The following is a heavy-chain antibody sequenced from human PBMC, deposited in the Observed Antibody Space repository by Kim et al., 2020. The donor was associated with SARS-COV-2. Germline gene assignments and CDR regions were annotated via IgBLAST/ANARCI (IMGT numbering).Heavy chain of an antibody. CDR1: GFTFSDYY. Sequence: GGSLRLSCAASGFTFSDYYMSWIRQAPGKGLEWVSYISSSSSYTNYADSVKGRFTISRDDAKNSLYLQMNSLRAEDTAVYYCARERARGILLGYDPWGQGTLVTVSS. CDR3: ARERARGILLGYDP. J-gene: IGHJ5*02. V-gene: IGHV3-11*06. D-gene: IGHD1-26*01. CDR2: ISSSSSYT.